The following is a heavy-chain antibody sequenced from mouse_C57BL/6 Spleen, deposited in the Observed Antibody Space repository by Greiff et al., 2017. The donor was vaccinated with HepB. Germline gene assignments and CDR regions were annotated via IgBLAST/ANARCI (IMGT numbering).Heavy chain of an antibody. CDR2: IWTGGGT. J-gene: IGHJ1*03. D-gene: IGHD1-1*01. CDR1: GFSLTSYA. CDR3: ARVLTTVVAPYLYFDV. Sequence: VKLVESGPGLVAPSQSLSITCTVSGFSLTSYAISWVRQPPGKGLEWLGVIWTGGGTNYNSALKSRLSISKDNSKSQVFLKMNSLQTDDTARYYCARVLTTVVAPYLYFDVWGTGTTVTVSS. V-gene: IGHV2-9-1*01.